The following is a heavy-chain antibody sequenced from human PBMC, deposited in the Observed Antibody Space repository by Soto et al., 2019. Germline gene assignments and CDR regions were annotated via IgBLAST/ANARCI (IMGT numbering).Heavy chain of an antibody. Sequence: PSGTLSLTCTVSGDSVSSDNYYWTWIRQPPGKGLEWIGYIYSSGSTNYNPSLKSRVTISLDTSTNQFSLKLTSVTAADTAVYYCARDIRGYSRAFDYWGQGALVTVSS. CDR1: GDSVSSDNYY. CDR2: IYSSGST. J-gene: IGHJ4*02. D-gene: IGHD5-18*01. CDR3: ARDIRGYSRAFDY. V-gene: IGHV4-61*01.